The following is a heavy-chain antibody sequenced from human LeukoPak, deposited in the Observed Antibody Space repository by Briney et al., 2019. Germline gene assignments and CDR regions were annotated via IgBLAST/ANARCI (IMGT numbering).Heavy chain of an antibody. D-gene: IGHD5-24*01. CDR3: ARQVPRWLHHFDY. CDR2: IYYSGST. V-gene: IGHV4-39*01. J-gene: IGHJ4*02. CDR1: GGSISSSSYY. Sequence: SETLSLTCTVSGGSISSSSYYWGWIRQPPGKGLEWIGSIYYSGSTYYNPSLKSRVTISVDTSKNQFSLKLSSVTAADTAVYYCARQVPRWLHHFDYWGQGTLVTVSS.